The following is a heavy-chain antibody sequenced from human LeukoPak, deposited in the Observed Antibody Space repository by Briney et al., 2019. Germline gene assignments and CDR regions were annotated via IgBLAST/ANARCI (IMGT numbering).Heavy chain of an antibody. Sequence: GGSLRLSCAASGFTFSSYSMNWVRQAPGKGLEWVSYSSSSSSTIYYADSVKGRFTISRDNAKNALYLQMNSLRAEDTAVYYCARVRYDLLTGPALNAFDIWGQGTMVTVSS. CDR2: SSSSSSTI. J-gene: IGHJ3*02. V-gene: IGHV3-48*01. CDR1: GFTFSSYS. D-gene: IGHD3-9*01. CDR3: ARVRYDLLTGPALNAFDI.